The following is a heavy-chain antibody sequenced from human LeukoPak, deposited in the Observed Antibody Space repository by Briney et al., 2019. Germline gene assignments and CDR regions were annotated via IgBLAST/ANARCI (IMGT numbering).Heavy chain of an antibody. V-gene: IGHV1-8*03. J-gene: IGHJ5*02. CDR2: LSPNSGNT. CDR1: GYTFTSYA. Sequence: ASVKVSCKASGYTFTSYAMNWVRQATGQGLEWMGWLSPNSGNTGYAQKFQGRVTITRNTSINTAYMELSSLRSDDTAVYYCARMAVSGRDNWFDPWGPGSLVTVSS. D-gene: IGHD6-19*01. CDR3: ARMAVSGRDNWFDP.